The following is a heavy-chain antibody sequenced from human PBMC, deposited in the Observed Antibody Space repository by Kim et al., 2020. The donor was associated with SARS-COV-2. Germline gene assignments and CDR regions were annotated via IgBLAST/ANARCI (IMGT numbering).Heavy chain of an antibody. D-gene: IGHD1-26*01. V-gene: IGHV3-43D*03. Sequence: GGSLRLSCAASGFTFDDYAMHWVRQAPGKGLEWVSLISWDGGSTYYADSVKGRFTISRDNSKNPLYLQMNSLRAEDTALYYCAKDGPIRGSYGLALDYWGQGTLVTVSS. CDR1: GFTFDDYA. CDR3: AKDGPIRGSYGLALDY. J-gene: IGHJ4*02. CDR2: ISWDGGST.